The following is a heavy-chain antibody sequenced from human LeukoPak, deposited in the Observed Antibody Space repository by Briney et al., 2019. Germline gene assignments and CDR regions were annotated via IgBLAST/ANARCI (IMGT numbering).Heavy chain of an antibody. D-gene: IGHD1-1*01. CDR1: RFTFIRYS. Sequence: GGSLRLSCAHARFTFIRYSPYWVRQAPGKGLEWVSYISTSSTTIYYADSVKGRFTISRDNAKNSLYRQMNSMRDEDTAMYYCARDSYNNCGSFVDIWGQGTMVTVSS. V-gene: IGHV3-48*02. CDR3: ARDSYNNCGSFVDI. J-gene: IGHJ3*02. CDR2: ISTSSTTI.